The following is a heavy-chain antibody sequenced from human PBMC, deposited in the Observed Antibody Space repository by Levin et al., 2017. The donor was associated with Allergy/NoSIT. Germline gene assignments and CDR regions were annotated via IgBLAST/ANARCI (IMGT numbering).Heavy chain of an antibody. Sequence: GESLKISCKVSGNILSEPSMHWVRQAPGKGLEWMGGFDPKDGQTNSAQKFQGRVTLTEDTSTDTAYMELSSLTSEDTAVYYCARLGWGSTSFDVWGQGTMVTVSS. J-gene: IGHJ3*01. D-gene: IGHD6-19*01. CDR2: FDPKDGQT. CDR3: ARLGWGSTSFDV. V-gene: IGHV1-24*01. CDR1: GNILSEPS.